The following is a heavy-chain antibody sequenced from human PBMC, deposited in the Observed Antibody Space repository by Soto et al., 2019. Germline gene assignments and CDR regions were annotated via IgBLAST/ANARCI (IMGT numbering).Heavy chain of an antibody. CDR2: ISAYNGNT. J-gene: IGHJ4*02. V-gene: IGHV1-18*01. CDR3: ARDSPPPRE. Sequence: QVQLVQSGAEVKKPGASVKVSCKASGYTFTSYGISWVRQAPGQGLEWMGWISAYNGNTNDAQKHQGRVTMTTDTSTSTAYRELRSLRADDTAGDYCARDSPPPREWGQGTLVTVSS. CDR1: GYTFTSYG.